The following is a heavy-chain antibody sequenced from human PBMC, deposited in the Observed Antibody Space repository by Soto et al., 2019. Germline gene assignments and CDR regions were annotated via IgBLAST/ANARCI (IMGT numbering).Heavy chain of an antibody. CDR3: ARGRQRYCSSTSCYGSTGNCFDP. D-gene: IGHD2-2*01. V-gene: IGHV4-34*01. J-gene: IGHJ5*02. CDR2: INHSGST. CDR1: GGSFSGYY. Sequence: QVQLQQWGAGLLKPSETLSLTCAVYGGSFSGYYWSWIRQPPGKGLEWIGEINHSGSTNYNPSLKSRVTISVDTSKNQFSRKLSSVTAADTAVYYCARGRQRYCSSTSCYGSTGNCFDPWGQGTLVTVSS.